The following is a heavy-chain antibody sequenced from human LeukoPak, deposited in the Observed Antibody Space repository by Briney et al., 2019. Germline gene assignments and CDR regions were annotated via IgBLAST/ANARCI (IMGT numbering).Heavy chain of an antibody. Sequence: GASVKVSCKASGGTFSSYAISWVRQAPGQGLEWMGGIIPIFGAANYAQKFQGRVTITADESTSTAYMELSSLRSEDTAVYYCARDSYSNYKDPRGPFDPWGQGTLVTVSS. CDR3: ARDSYSNYKDPRGPFDP. CDR2: IIPIFGAA. V-gene: IGHV1-69*13. D-gene: IGHD4-11*01. CDR1: GGTFSSYA. J-gene: IGHJ5*02.